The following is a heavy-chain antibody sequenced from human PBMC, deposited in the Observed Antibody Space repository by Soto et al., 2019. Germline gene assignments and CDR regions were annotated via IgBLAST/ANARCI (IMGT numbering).Heavy chain of an antibody. J-gene: IGHJ4*02. CDR3: AKVFSRQNYDY. Sequence: GGSLRLSCAASGFTFSSYGMHWVRQAPGKGLEWVAVISYDGSNKYYADSVKGRFTISRDNSKNTLYLQMNSLRAEDTAVYYCAKVFSRQNYDYWGQGTLVTVSS. CDR2: ISYDGSNK. V-gene: IGHV3-30*18. CDR1: GFTFSSYG. D-gene: IGHD1-7*01.